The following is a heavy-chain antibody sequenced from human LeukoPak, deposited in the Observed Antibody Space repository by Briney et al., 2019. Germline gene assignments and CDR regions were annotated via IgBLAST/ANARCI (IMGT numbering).Heavy chain of an antibody. J-gene: IGHJ4*02. D-gene: IGHD1-26*01. V-gene: IGHV3-21*01. CDR1: GFTFSSYS. CDR3: AREEGATPALDY. Sequence: GGSLRLSCAASGFTFSSYSMNWVRQAPGKGLEWVSSISSSSSYIYYADSVKGRFTISRDNAKNSLYLQMNSLRAEDTAVYYCAREEGATPALDYWGQGTLVTVSS. CDR2: ISSSSSYI.